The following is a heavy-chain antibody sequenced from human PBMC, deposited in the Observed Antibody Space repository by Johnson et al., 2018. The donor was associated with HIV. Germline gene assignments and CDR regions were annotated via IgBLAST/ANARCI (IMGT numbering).Heavy chain of an antibody. CDR2: ISGGDDDP. CDR3: ANSLIYDAFNV. D-gene: IGHD3-10*01. V-gene: IGHV3-23*04. Sequence: VQLVESGGGVVRPGGSLRLSCAASGFTFDDYAMTWVRQAPGKGLEWVSFISGGDDDPYYADSVKGRFTISRDNAQNTLYLQMNSLRIEDTAVYYCANSLIYDAFNVWGQGTMVTVSS. J-gene: IGHJ3*01. CDR1: GFTFDDYA.